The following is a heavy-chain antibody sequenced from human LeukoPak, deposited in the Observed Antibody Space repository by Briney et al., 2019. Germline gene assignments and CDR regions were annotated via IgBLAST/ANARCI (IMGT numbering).Heavy chain of an antibody. D-gene: IGHD6-13*01. CDR3: ARGRIAAAGSWFDP. CDR2: INPNSGGT. J-gene: IGHJ5*02. CDR1: GYTFTGYY. V-gene: IGHV1-2*02. Sequence: ASVKVSCKASGYTFTGYYMHWVRQAPGQGLEWMGWINPNSGGTNYAQKFQGRVTMTRDTPISTAYMELSRLRSDDTAVYYCARGRIAAAGSWFDPWGQGTLVTVSS.